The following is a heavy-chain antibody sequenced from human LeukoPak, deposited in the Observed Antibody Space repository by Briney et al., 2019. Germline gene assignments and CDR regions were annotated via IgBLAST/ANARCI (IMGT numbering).Heavy chain of an antibody. J-gene: IGHJ6*03. D-gene: IGHD3-3*01. CDR2: IYTSGST. CDR1: GGSISSYY. CDR3: ARDRILEWPYSSYYYYMDV. V-gene: IGHV4-4*07. Sequence: SETLSLTCTVSGGSISSYYWSWIRQPAGKGLEWIGRIYTSGSTNYNPSLKSRVTMSVDTSKNQFSLKLSSVTAADTAVYYCARDRILEWPYSSYYYYMDVWGKGTTVTVSS.